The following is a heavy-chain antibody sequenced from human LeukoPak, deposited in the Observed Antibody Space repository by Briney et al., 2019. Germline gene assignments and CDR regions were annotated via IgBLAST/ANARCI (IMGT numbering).Heavy chain of an antibody. D-gene: IGHD6-13*01. Sequence: ASVKVSCKASGYTFTGYYMHWVRQAPGQGLEWMGWINPNSGGTNYAQKFQGRVTMTRDTSISTAYMELRRVRSDDTAVYYCARGRAYSSSWYGSVFYWFDPWGQGTLVTVSS. CDR3: ARGRAYSSSWYGSVFYWFDP. V-gene: IGHV1-2*02. J-gene: IGHJ5*02. CDR2: INPNSGGT. CDR1: GYTFTGYY.